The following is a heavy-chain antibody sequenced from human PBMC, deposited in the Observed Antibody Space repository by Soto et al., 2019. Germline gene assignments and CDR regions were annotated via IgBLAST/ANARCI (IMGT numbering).Heavy chain of an antibody. V-gene: IGHV3-30*18. CDR1: GFTFSSYG. CDR2: ISYDGSNK. CDR3: AKDPRGYSYVDYFDY. J-gene: IGHJ4*02. D-gene: IGHD5-18*01. Sequence: QVQLVESGGGVVQPGRSLRLSCAASGFTFSSYGMHWVRQAPGKGLEWVAVISYDGSNKYYADSVKGRFTISRDNSKNTLYLQMNSLRAEDTAVYYCAKDPRGYSYVDYFDYWGQGTLVTVSS.